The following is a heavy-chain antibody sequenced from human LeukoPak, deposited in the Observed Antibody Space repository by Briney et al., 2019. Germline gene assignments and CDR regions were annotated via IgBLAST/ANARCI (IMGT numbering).Heavy chain of an antibody. V-gene: IGHV3-53*04. J-gene: IGHJ4*02. Sequence: PGGSLRLSCAASGFTVSSNYMSWVRQAPGKGLEWVSVIYSGGSIYYADSVKGRLTISRHNSKNTLYLQMNSLRAEDTAVYYCARGNLYYDSSGYYYPFDYWGQGTLVTVSS. CDR3: ARGNLYYDSSGYYYPFDY. CDR2: IYSGGSI. D-gene: IGHD3-22*01. CDR1: GFTVSSNY.